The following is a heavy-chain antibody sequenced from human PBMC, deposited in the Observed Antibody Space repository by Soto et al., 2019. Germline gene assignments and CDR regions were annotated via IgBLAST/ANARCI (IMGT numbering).Heavy chain of an antibody. CDR1: GYTFTSYD. CDR3: ARADYYDRSGYLLPCGY. V-gene: IGHV1-8*01. J-gene: IGHJ4*02. CDR2: MNPNSGNT. D-gene: IGHD3-22*01. Sequence: QVQLVQSGAEVKKPGASVKVSCKASGYTFTSYDINWVRQATGQGLEWMGWMNPNSGNTGYAQKFQGRVTITRNTTISTANMELSSLGSEDAAVYYCARADYYDRSGYLLPCGYWGQGTLVTVSS.